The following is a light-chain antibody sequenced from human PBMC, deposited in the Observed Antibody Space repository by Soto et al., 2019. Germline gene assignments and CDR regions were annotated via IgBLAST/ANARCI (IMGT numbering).Light chain of an antibody. CDR1: QSVSSSY. Sequence: EIVLTQSPGTLSLSPRERDTLSCRAIQSVSSSYLAWYQQKPGQAPRLLIYGASSRATGIPDRFSGSGSGTDFTLTISRLEPEDFAVYYCQQYGSSPWTFGQGTKVDIK. V-gene: IGKV3-20*01. CDR2: GAS. J-gene: IGKJ1*01. CDR3: QQYGSSPWT.